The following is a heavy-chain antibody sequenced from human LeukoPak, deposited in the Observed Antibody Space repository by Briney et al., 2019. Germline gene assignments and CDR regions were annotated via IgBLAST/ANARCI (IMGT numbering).Heavy chain of an antibody. CDR2: IYPGGSDT. D-gene: IGHD4-23*01. Sequence: GESLRISCKGSGYTFTYWIAWVRQMPGKGLEWMGIIYPGGSDTRYSPSFQGQVTISVDKSISTAYLQWSSLKASDTAMYYCARQDGGGLYYFDYWGQGTLVTVSS. J-gene: IGHJ4*02. CDR3: ARQDGGGLYYFDY. CDR1: GYTFTYW. V-gene: IGHV5-51*01.